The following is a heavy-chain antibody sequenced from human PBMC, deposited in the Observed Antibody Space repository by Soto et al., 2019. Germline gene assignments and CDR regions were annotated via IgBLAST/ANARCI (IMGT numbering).Heavy chain of an antibody. CDR2: MHYTGFS. J-gene: IGHJ4*02. D-gene: IGHD6-13*01. CDR3: AKKPVLEEQQLGLLDY. V-gene: IGHV4-59*02. Sequence: SETLSLTCSFSGDSVTGHYLTWIRQSPEKGLEWIGYMHYTGFSHYNPSLKSRLTISVDRSKNHFTLQLTSVTVADTAVYYCAKKPVLEEQQLGLLDYWGQGTLVTVSS. CDR1: GDSVTGHY.